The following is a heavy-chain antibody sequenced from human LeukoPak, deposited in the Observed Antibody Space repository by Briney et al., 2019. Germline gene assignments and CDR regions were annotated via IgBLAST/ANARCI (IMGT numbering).Heavy chain of an antibody. J-gene: IGHJ4*02. V-gene: IGHV4-4*07. CDR1: GGSISSYY. Sequence: SETLSLTCTVSGGSISSYYWSWIRQPAGKGLEWIGRIYTSGSTNYNPSLKSRVTMSVDTSKNQFSLKLSSVTAADTAVYYCARHRDAYDSSGYFDYWGQGTLVTVSS. CDR2: IYTSGST. D-gene: IGHD3-22*01. CDR3: ARHRDAYDSSGYFDY.